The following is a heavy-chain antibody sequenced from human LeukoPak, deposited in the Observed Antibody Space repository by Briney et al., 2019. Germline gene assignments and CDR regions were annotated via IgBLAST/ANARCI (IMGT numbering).Heavy chain of an antibody. D-gene: IGHD2-15*01. CDR2: INHSGST. V-gene: IGHV4-34*01. CDR1: GGSFSSYY. CDR3: ARGVGYCSAGSCYSRSAFDI. J-gene: IGHJ3*02. Sequence: SETLSLTCAVYGGSFSSYYWSWIRQSPGKGLEWIGKINHSGSTNYNPSLKSRVTISVDTSKNQFSLKLNSVAAADTAVYYCARGVGYCSAGSCYSRSAFDIWGQGTMVTVSS.